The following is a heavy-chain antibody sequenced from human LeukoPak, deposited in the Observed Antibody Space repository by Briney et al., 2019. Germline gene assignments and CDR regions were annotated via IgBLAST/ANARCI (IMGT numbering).Heavy chain of an antibody. CDR2: ISGSGGST. D-gene: IGHD1-26*01. CDR3: AKDRGFSGSSTFDF. CDR1: RFTFSSYA. J-gene: IGHJ3*01. V-gene: IGHV3-23*01. Sequence: GGSLRLSCAASRFTFSSYAMSWVRQAPGKGLEWVSGISGSGGSTFFADSVKGRFTISRDGSKNTLNLQMNSLRAEDTAVYYCAKDRGFSGSSTFDFWGQGTMVTVSS.